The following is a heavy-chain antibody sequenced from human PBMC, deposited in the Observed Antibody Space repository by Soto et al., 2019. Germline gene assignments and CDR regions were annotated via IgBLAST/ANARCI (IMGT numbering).Heavy chain of an antibody. V-gene: IGHV3-30*18. CDR3: AKTATYVDGYDNTGYSSEDY. D-gene: IGHD3-22*01. CDR2: ISHDGSKR. Sequence: VQLVESGGGVVLPGRSVRLSCEVSGFTFSDFGLDWVRQAPGKGLESVAIISHDGSKRFYADSVKGRFTISRDNSKNTLYLQMSSLRPDDTALYYCAKTATYVDGYDNTGYSSEDYWGHGTLVTVSS. CDR1: GFTFSDFG. J-gene: IGHJ4*01.